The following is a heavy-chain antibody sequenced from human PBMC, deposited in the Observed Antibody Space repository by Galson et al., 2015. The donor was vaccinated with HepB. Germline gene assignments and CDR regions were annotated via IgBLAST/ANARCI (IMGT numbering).Heavy chain of an antibody. CDR2: ISAYNGNT. Sequence: SVKVSCKASGYTFTSYGISWVRQAPGQGLEWMGWISAYNGNTNYAQKLQGRVTMTTDTSTSTAYMELRSLRSDDTAVYYCARGSALPNYYYGMDVWGQGTTVTVSS. CDR1: GYTFTSYG. J-gene: IGHJ6*02. CDR3: ARGSALPNYYYGMDV. V-gene: IGHV1-18*04.